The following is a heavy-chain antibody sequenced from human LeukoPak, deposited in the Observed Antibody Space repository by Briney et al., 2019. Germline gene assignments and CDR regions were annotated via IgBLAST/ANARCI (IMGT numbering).Heavy chain of an antibody. Sequence: PSETLSLTCGVYGGSFSGYYWSWIRQPPGKGLEWIGEINHSGSTNYNPSLKSRVTVSVDTSKNQFSLKLSSVTAADTAVYYCARHGYYCSGGSCYLDWFDPWGQGTLVTVSS. CDR1: GGSFSGYY. J-gene: IGHJ5*02. D-gene: IGHD2-15*01. V-gene: IGHV4-34*01. CDR3: ARHGYYCSGGSCYLDWFDP. CDR2: INHSGST.